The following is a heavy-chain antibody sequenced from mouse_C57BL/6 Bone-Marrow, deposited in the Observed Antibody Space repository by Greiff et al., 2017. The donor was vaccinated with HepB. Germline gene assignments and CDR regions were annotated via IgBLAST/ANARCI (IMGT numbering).Heavy chain of an antibody. Sequence: QVQLQQSGPGLVQPSQSLSITCTVSGFSLTSYGVHWVRQSPGKGLEWLGVIWSGGSTDYNAAFISRLSISKNNSKSQVFFKMNSLQADDTAIYYYARPYYDYDGDYFDYWGQGTTLTVSS. CDR3: ARPYYDYDGDYFDY. CDR1: GFSLTSYG. CDR2: IWSGGST. J-gene: IGHJ2*01. V-gene: IGHV2-2*01. D-gene: IGHD2-4*01.